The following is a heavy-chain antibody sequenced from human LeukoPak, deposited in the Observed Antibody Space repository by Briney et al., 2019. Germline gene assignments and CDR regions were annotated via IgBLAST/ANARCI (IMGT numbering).Heavy chain of an antibody. CDR2: IYTSGNT. D-gene: IGHD6-19*01. J-gene: IGHJ5*02. CDR1: GGSISSGSYY. Sequence: PSQTLSLTCTVSGGSISSGSYYWRWIRQPAGKGLEWIGRIYTSGNTNYNPSLKSLVTISVDSSKNQFSLKLSSVTAADTAVYYCAREPYSSGWYDHWGQGTLVTVSS. V-gene: IGHV4-61*02. CDR3: AREPYSSGWYDH.